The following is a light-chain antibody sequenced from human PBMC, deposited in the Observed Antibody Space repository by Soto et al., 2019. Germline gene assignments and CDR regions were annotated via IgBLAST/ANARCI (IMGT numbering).Light chain of an antibody. Sequence: EIVMTQSPATLLVSPGERATLSCRASQSVGSNLAWYQQKPGQAPRLLIYDASTRATGIPARFSGSGSGTEFTLTISRLEPEDFTVYYCHHYETFGQGTKVDIK. V-gene: IGKV3-15*01. J-gene: IGKJ1*01. CDR3: HHYET. CDR2: DAS. CDR1: QSVGSN.